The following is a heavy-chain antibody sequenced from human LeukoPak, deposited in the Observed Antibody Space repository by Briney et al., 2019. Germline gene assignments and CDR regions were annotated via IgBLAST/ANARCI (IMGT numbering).Heavy chain of an antibody. V-gene: IGHV1-24*01. CDR1: GYTLTELS. CDR3: ATGNNRYYYYGMDV. D-gene: IGHD1-1*01. CDR2: FDPEDGET. J-gene: IGHJ6*02. Sequence: RASVKVSCKVSGYTLTELSMHWVRQAPGKGREWMGGFDPEDGETIYAQKFQGRVTMTEDTSTDTAYMELSSLRSEDTAVYYCATGNNRYYYYGMDVWGQGTTVTVSS.